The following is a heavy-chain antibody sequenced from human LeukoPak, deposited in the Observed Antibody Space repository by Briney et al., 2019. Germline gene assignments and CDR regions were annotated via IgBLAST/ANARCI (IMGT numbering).Heavy chain of an antibody. CDR3: ARAPNCGGDCYRDYFDY. Sequence: GASVKVSCKASGYTFTGYYMHWVRQAPGQGLEWMGWISPNSGGTNYAQKFQGRVTMTRDTSISTAYMELSRLRSDDTAVYYCARAPNCGGDCYRDYFDYWGQGTLVTVSS. CDR1: GYTFTGYY. D-gene: IGHD2-21*02. V-gene: IGHV1-2*02. CDR2: ISPNSGGT. J-gene: IGHJ4*02.